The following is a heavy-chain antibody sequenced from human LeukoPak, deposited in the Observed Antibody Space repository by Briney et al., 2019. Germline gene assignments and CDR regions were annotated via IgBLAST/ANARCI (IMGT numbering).Heavy chain of an antibody. CDR2: ISVYNGHT. V-gene: IGHV1-18*01. J-gene: IGHJ6*03. CDR1: GYSFTSNG. CDR3: ARAGGGYYFSYMDV. Sequence: ASVKVSCKASGYSFTSNGISWVRQAPGQGLEWMGWISVYNGHTNYAQKLQGRVTITADESTSTAYMELSSLRSEDTAVYYCARAGGGYYFSYMDVWGKGTTVTISS. D-gene: IGHD5-18*01.